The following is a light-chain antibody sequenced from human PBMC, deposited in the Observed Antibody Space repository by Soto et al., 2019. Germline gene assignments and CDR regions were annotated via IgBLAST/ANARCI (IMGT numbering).Light chain of an antibody. V-gene: IGLV2-14*03. CDR3: SSYTTSNTRQIV. CDR2: DVT. J-gene: IGLJ1*01. CDR1: SSDVGGYNY. Sequence: QSALTQPASVSGSPGQSSTISGTGTSSDVGGYNYVSWYQHHPGKAPKLIIYDVTNRPSGVSNPFSGSKSGNTASLTISGLQPEDEADYYCSSYTTSNTRQIVFGTGTKVTVL.